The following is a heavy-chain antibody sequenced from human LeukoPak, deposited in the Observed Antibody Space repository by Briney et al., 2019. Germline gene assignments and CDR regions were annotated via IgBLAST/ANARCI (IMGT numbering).Heavy chain of an antibody. D-gene: IGHD3-10*01. V-gene: IGHV3-48*03. J-gene: IGHJ4*02. CDR3: ARAPTHYYYGSGSAFDY. CDR1: GFTFSSYE. CDR2: ISSSDGTI. Sequence: PGRSLRLSCAASGFTFSSYEMNWVRQAPGKGLEWVSYISSSDGTIYYADSVKGRFTISRDNAKNSLYLQMNSLRAEDTAVYYCARAPTHYYYGSGSAFDYWGQGTLVTVSS.